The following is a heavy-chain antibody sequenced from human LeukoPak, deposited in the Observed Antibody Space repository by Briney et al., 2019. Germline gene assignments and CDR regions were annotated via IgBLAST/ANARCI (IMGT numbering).Heavy chain of an antibody. V-gene: IGHV1-18*01. CDR1: GYTFTNYG. CDR3: ARDLYYDTSGSSFDY. CDR2: ISPYNGNT. D-gene: IGHD3-22*01. Sequence: ASVKVSCKASGYTFTNYGLSWVRQAPGQGLQWMGWISPYNGNTNYVQKFQGRVTMTTDTSTTTAYMELRSLRSDDTAMYYCARDLYYDTSGSSFDYWGQGTLVTVSS. J-gene: IGHJ4*02.